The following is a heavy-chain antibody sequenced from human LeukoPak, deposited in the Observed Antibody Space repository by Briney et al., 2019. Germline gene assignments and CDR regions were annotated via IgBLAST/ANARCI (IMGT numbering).Heavy chain of an antibody. CDR2: ISAYNGNT. CDR3: ARDRITVVRGVTSRWFDP. V-gene: IGHV1-18*01. J-gene: IGHJ5*02. Sequence: GASVKVSCKASGYTFTSYGISWVRQAPGQGLEWMGWISAYNGNTNYAQKLQGRVTMTTDTSTSTAYMELRSLRSDDTAVYYCARDRITVVRGVTSRWFDPWGQGTLVTVSS. CDR1: GYTFTSYG. D-gene: IGHD3-10*01.